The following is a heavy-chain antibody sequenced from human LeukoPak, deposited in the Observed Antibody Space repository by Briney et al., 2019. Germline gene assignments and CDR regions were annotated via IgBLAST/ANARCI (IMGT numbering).Heavy chain of an antibody. CDR1: GFTFSSYS. CDR2: ISSSSSYI. J-gene: IGHJ4*02. Sequence: GGSLRLSCAASGFTFSSYSMYWVRQAPGKGLEWVSSISSSSSYIYYADSVTGRFTISRDNAKNSLYLQMNSLRAEDTAVYYCARAGYSSSWYPYYFDYWGQGTLVTVSS. D-gene: IGHD6-13*01. V-gene: IGHV3-21*01. CDR3: ARAGYSSSWYPYYFDY.